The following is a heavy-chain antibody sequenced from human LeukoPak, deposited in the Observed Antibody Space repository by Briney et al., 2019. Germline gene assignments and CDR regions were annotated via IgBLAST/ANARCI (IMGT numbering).Heavy chain of an antibody. J-gene: IGHJ6*02. V-gene: IGHV1-18*01. CDR2: ISAYNGST. Sequence: ASVKVSCKASGYTFTSYGISWVRQAPGQGLEWVGWISAYNGSTNYAQKLQGRVTMTTDTSTSTAYMELRSLRSDDTAVYYCARDGGYCSGGSCYSPSDYYYYGMDVWGQGTAVTVSS. CDR1: GYTFTSYG. CDR3: ARDGGYCSGGSCYSPSDYYYYGMDV. D-gene: IGHD2-15*01.